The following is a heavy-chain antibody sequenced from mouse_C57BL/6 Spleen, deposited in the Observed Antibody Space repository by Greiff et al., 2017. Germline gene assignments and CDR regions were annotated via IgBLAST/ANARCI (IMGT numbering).Heavy chain of an antibody. D-gene: IGHD1-1*01. CDR1: GYAFSSSW. Sequence: VMLVESGPELVKPGASVKISCKASGYAFSSSWMNWVKQRPGKGLEWIGLIYPGDGDTNYNGKFKGKATLTADKSSSTAYMQLSSLTSEDSAVYFCARDYYGSSYFDYWGQGTTLTVSS. CDR3: ARDYYGSSYFDY. V-gene: IGHV1-82*01. J-gene: IGHJ2*01. CDR2: IYPGDGDT.